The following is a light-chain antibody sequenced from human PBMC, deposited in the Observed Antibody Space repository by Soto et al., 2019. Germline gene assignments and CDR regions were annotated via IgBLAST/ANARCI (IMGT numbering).Light chain of an antibody. V-gene: IGLV4-69*01. CDR2: VNTDGSH. Sequence: QLVLTQSPSASASLGASVKLTCTLSSGYPNYAIAWHQQQPEKGPRYLMRVNTDGSHTKGDGIPDRFSGSSSGAERYLTISSLQSEDEADYYCQTWGTGIQVFGGGTKLTVL. CDR3: QTWGTGIQV. CDR1: SGYPNYA. J-gene: IGLJ3*02.